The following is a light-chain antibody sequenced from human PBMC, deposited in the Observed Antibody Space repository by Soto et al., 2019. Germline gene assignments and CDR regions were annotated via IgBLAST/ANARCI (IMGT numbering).Light chain of an antibody. CDR2: GAS. CDR1: QSVSSNY. V-gene: IGKV3-20*01. J-gene: IGKJ1*01. CDR3: QQYASSPWT. Sequence: EIVLTQSPGTLSLSPGERATLSCRASQSVSSNYLAWYQQNPGQAPRLLIYGASTRATGIPDRFSGSGSGTEFTLTISRLEPEDFAVYYCQQYASSPWTFGQGTKVEIK.